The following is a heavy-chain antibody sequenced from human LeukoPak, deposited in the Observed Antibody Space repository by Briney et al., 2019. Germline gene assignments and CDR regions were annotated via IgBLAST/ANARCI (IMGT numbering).Heavy chain of an antibody. V-gene: IGHV3-30*18. CDR1: GFSFSSYG. CDR2: IAYDGSHT. Sequence: GRSLRLSCAASGFSFSSYGMHWVRQAPGKGLEWVAVIAYDGSHTYYADSVKGRFTISRDNSKNTLYLLMNSLRPEDTAVYYCAKGPDYYDSSGYLATFDYWGQGTLVTVSS. J-gene: IGHJ4*02. CDR3: AKGPDYYDSSGYLATFDY. D-gene: IGHD3-22*01.